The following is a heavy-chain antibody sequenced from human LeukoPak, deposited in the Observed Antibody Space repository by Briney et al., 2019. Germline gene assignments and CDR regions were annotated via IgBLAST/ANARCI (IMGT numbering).Heavy chain of an antibody. CDR1: GGSFSGYY. Sequence: PSETLSLTCAVYGGSFSGYYWSWIRQPPGKGLEWIGEINHSGSTNYNPSLKSRVTISVDTSKNQFSLKLSSVTAADTAVYYCARTYSYGYRGWFDYWGQGTLVTVSS. D-gene: IGHD5-18*01. J-gene: IGHJ4*02. CDR3: ARTYSYGYRGWFDY. CDR2: INHSGST. V-gene: IGHV4-34*01.